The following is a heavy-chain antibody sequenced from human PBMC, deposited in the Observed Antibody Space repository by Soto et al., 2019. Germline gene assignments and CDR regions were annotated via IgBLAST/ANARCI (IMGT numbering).Heavy chain of an antibody. CDR2: INTYNGNT. D-gene: IGHD3-16*01. CDR1: GYTFTRYG. Sequence: QVQLVQSGAEVKNPGASVKVSCKASGYTFTRYGIGWARQAPGQGLEWMGCINTYNGNTNYAQNVQGRVTLTTHTSTSTAYMELRSLRSNDTAIYYCAMVDVYVTPSPQDVWGQGTTVIVSS. J-gene: IGHJ6*02. V-gene: IGHV1-18*01. CDR3: AMVDVYVTPSPQDV.